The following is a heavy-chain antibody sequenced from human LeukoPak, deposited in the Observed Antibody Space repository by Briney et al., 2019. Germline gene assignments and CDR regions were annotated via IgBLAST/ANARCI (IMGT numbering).Heavy chain of an antibody. Sequence: PSETLSLTCTVSGYSISSDYYWGWIRQPPGKGLEWFGSIFHSGSTYYNPSLKSRVTISVDTSKNQFSLKLSSVTAADTAVYYCAKSGGYGLIDYWGQGTRVTVSS. V-gene: IGHV4-38-2*02. CDR1: GYSISSDYY. CDR3: AKSGGYGLIDY. J-gene: IGHJ4*02. D-gene: IGHD1-26*01. CDR2: IFHSGST.